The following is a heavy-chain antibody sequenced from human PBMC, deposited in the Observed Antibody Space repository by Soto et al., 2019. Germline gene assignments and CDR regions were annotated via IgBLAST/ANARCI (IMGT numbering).Heavy chain of an antibody. V-gene: IGHV3-21*01. CDR1: GFTFSTYS. CDR2: ISSSGSYI. Sequence: PGGSLRLSCAASGFTFSTYSMNWVRHAPGKGLEWVSSISSSGSYIFYADSVKGRFTISRDNAKNSLYLHMNSLRAEDTAVYYCARRPITGTTDYYYYGMDVWGQGTTVTVSS. CDR3: ARRPITGTTDYYYYGMDV. D-gene: IGHD1-7*01. J-gene: IGHJ6*02.